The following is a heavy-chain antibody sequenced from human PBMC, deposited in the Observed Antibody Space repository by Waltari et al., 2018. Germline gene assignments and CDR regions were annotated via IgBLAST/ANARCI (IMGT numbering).Heavy chain of an antibody. J-gene: IGHJ4*02. V-gene: IGHV4-39*07. Sequence: QLQLQESGPGLVKPSETLSLTCTVSGGSISSSSYYWGWIRQPPGKGLEWIGSIYYSGSTYYNPSLKSRVTISVDTSKNQFSLKLSSVTAADTAVYYCACEAVQGVIITWGYFDYWGQGTLVTVSS. CDR3: ACEAVQGVIITWGYFDY. CDR2: IYYSGST. CDR1: GGSISSSSYY. D-gene: IGHD3-10*01.